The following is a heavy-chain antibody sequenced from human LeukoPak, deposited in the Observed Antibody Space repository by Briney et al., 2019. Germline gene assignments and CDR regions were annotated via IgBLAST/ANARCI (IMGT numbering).Heavy chain of an antibody. J-gene: IGHJ6*04. CDR3: ITGHGAAPRGFGV. V-gene: IGHV3-15*01. D-gene: IGHD1-26*01. Sequence: PGGSLRLSCAASGFTFSNSWMNWVRQAPGKGLEWVGRIKSKTDGGTTDYAAPVKGRFTISRDDSKTTLYLQMNSLKTEDTALYYCITGHGAAPRGFGVWGKGTTVTVSS. CDR2: IKSKTDGGTT. CDR1: GFTFSNSW.